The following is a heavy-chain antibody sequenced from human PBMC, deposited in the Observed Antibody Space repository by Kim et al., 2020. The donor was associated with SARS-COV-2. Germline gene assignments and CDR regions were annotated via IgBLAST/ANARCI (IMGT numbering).Heavy chain of an antibody. J-gene: IGHJ4*02. CDR2: TSGSGGAP. CDR3: AKGVRDWNDANFDD. Sequence: GGSLRLSCAASGFTFSSYAMNWVRQAPGKGLEWVSSTSGSGGAPYYADSAKGRFTISRDNSKSTLYLQMNSLRPEDTAVYYCAKGVRDWNDANFDDWGQG. D-gene: IGHD1-1*01. CDR1: GFTFSSYA. V-gene: IGHV3-23*01.